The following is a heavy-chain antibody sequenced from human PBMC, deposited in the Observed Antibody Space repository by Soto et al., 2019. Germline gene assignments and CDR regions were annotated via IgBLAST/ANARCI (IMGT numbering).Heavy chain of an antibody. J-gene: IGHJ6*02. CDR3: AREMGYGDSGLDV. Sequence: EVQLVESGGGLVKPGGSLRLSCAASGFTFSNAWMNWVRQAPGKGLEWVGRIKSKTDGGTTDYAAPVKGRFTISRDDSKITLYLQMNSLRSEDTAVYYCAREMGYGDSGLDVWGQGTTVTVSS. CDR2: IKSKTDGGTT. CDR1: GFTFSNAW. V-gene: IGHV3-15*07. D-gene: IGHD4-17*01.